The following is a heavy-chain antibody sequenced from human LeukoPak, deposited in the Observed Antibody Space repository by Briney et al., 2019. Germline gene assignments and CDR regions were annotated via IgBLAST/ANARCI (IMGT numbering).Heavy chain of an antibody. J-gene: IGHJ3*02. D-gene: IGHD6-13*01. CDR2: INRDGSDK. CDR1: GFTFSNYW. CDR3: ARDSSPRISGSTWYYDAFDI. V-gene: IGHV3-7*01. Sequence: GGSLRLSCAASGFTFSNYWMTWVRQTPGKGLEWVANINRDGSDKHYLDSVEGRFIISRDNAKNSLYLQMNSLRAEDTAVYYCARDSSPRISGSTWYYDAFDIWGQGTIVTVSS.